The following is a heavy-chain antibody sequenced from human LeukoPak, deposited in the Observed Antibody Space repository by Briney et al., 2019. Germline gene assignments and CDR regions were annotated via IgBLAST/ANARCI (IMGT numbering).Heavy chain of an antibody. J-gene: IGHJ4*02. CDR2: ISSSGSTI. CDR1: GFTFSDYY. V-gene: IGHV3-11*04. Sequence: PGGSLRLSCAASGFTFSDYYMSWIRQAPGKGLEWVSYISSSGSTIYYADSVKGRFTISRDNAKNSLFLQMNSLRAEDTAIYYCARSLTTLTYEGYWGQGTLVTVSS. D-gene: IGHD1-1*01. CDR3: ARSLTTLTYEGY.